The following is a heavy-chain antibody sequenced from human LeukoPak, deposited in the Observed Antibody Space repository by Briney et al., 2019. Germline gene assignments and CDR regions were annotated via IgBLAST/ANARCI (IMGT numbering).Heavy chain of an antibody. CDR3: ARDLRGYYYYYYGMDV. J-gene: IGHJ6*02. D-gene: IGHD3-22*01. CDR1: GGSFSGYY. CDR2: INHSGST. Sequence: SETLSLTCAVYGGSFSGYYWSWIRQPPGKGLEWIGEINHSGSTNYNPSLKSRVTISVDTSKNQFSLKLNSVTAADTAVYYCARDLRGYYYYYYGMDVWGQGTTVTVSS. V-gene: IGHV4-34*01.